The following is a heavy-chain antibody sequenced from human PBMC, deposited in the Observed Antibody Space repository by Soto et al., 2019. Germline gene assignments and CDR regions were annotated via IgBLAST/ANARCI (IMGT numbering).Heavy chain of an antibody. J-gene: IGHJ4*02. CDR1: GGSFSDYY. Sequence: PSETLSLTCAVYGGSFSDYYWSWIRQAPGRGLEWIGEINHSGSTYYNTYLKSRVTISVDTSKNQFSLKLASVTAADTAVYYCARGVVRRVIIQYTSFFDYWGQGTPVTVSS. CDR3: ARGVVRRVIIQYTSFFDY. D-gene: IGHD3-10*01. V-gene: IGHV4-34*01. CDR2: INHSGST.